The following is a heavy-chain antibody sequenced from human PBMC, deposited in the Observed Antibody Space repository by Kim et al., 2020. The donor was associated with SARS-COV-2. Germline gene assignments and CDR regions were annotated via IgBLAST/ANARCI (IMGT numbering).Heavy chain of an antibody. D-gene: IGHD6-13*01. Sequence: NPSLKSRVTISVDTSKNQFSLQLGSVTAAYTAVYYCAGGRSSWYGPWFDPWGQGTLVTVSS. CDR3: AGGRSSWYGPWFDP. J-gene: IGHJ5*02. V-gene: IGHV4-59*09.